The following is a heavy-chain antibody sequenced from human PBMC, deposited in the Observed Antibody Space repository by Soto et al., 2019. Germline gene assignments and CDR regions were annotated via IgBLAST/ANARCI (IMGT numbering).Heavy chain of an antibody. V-gene: IGHV3-15*01. Sequence: EVQLVESGGGLVKPGGSLRLSCAASGFTFSNAWMSWVRQAPWKGLEWVGLIKSQPDGGTTEYAAPLKGRFTISRDDSKSTLTLQMSILNTVQTAVYYCTTETSYYYGSGIWGNWFDPWGQVTLVTVSS. CDR1: GFTFSNAW. J-gene: IGHJ5*02. CDR3: TTETSYYYGSGIWGNWFDP. D-gene: IGHD3-10*01. CDR2: IKSQPDGGTT.